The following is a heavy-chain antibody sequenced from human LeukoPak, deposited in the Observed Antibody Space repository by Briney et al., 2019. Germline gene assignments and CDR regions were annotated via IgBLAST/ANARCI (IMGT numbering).Heavy chain of an antibody. CDR3: ARGGARRYYFDY. J-gene: IGHJ4*02. Sequence: ASVKVSCKASGGTFSSYAISWVRQAPGRGLEWMGGIIPIFGTANYAQKFQGRVTITADESTSTAYMELSSLRSEDTAVYYCARGGARRYYFDYWGQGTLVTVSS. CDR2: IIPIFGTA. CDR1: GGTFSSYA. D-gene: IGHD4/OR15-4a*01. V-gene: IGHV1-69*13.